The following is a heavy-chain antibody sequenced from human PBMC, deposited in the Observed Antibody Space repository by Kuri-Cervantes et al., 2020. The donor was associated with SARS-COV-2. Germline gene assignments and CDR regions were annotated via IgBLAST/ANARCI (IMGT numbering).Heavy chain of an antibody. CDR2: ISYDGNNK. V-gene: IGHV3-30*04. CDR3: ARAVGRIAAAGRGYYYYMDV. J-gene: IGHJ6*03. D-gene: IGHD6-13*01. Sequence: GGSLRLSCAASHFTFSSYAFHWVRQAPGQGLEWVAAISYDGNNKYFADSVRGRFTVSRDNSKNTLYLQMNSLRAEDTAVYYCARAVGRIAAAGRGYYYYMDVWGKGTTVTVSS. CDR1: HFTFSSYA.